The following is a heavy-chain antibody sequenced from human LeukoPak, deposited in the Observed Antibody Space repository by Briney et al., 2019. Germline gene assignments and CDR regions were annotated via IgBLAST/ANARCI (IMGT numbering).Heavy chain of an antibody. V-gene: IGHV3-9*01. CDR2: ISWNSGSI. CDR3: AKGGWFGELTYYYYYGMDV. Sequence: PGGSLGLSCAASGFTFDDYAMHWVRQAPGKGLEWVSGISWNSGSIGYADSVKGRFTISRDNAKNSLYLQMNSLRAEDTALYYCAKGGWFGELTYYYYYGMDVWGQGTTVTVSS. D-gene: IGHD3-10*01. CDR1: GFTFDDYA. J-gene: IGHJ6*02.